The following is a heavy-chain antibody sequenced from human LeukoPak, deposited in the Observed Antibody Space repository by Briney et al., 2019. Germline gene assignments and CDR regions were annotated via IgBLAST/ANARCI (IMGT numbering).Heavy chain of an antibody. CDR1: GFTFDDYA. D-gene: IGHD3-16*01. Sequence: GGSLRLSCAASGFTFDDYAMHWVRQAPGKGLEWVSGISWNSGSIGYADSVKGRFTISRDNAKNSLYLQMNSLRPEDTALYYCVKGTPLGYWGQGTLVTVSS. CDR2: ISWNSGSI. J-gene: IGHJ4*02. V-gene: IGHV3-9*01. CDR3: VKGTPLGY.